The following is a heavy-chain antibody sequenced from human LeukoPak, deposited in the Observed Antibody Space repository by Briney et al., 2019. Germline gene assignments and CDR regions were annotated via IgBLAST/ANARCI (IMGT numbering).Heavy chain of an antibody. CDR2: IIPIFGTA. Sequence: SVKVSCKASAGTFSSYAISWVRQAPGQGLEWMGRIIPIFGTANYAQKFQGRVTITTDESTRTAYMELSSLRSEDTAVYYCARDRDVVVPAAIGYYYYYYMDVWGKGTTVTVSS. CDR1: AGTFSSYA. CDR3: ARDRDVVVPAAIGYYYYYYMDV. J-gene: IGHJ6*03. V-gene: IGHV1-69*05. D-gene: IGHD2-2*01.